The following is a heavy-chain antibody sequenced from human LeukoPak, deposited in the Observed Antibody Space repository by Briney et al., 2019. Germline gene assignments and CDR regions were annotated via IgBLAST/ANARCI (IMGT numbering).Heavy chain of an antibody. CDR1: GGSFSGYY. CDR2: INHSGST. J-gene: IGHJ5*02. D-gene: IGHD6-6*01. V-gene: IGHV4-34*01. CDR3: ARGRIAARNWFDP. Sequence: SETLSLTCAIYGGSFSGYYWSWIRQPPGKGLEWIGEINHSGSTNYNPSLKSRVTISVDTSKNQFSLKLSSVTAADTAVYYCARGRIAARNWFDPWGQGTLVTVSS.